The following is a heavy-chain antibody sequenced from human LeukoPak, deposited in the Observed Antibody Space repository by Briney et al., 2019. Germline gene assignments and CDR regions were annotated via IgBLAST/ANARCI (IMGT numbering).Heavy chain of an antibody. J-gene: IGHJ4*02. V-gene: IGHV3-9*01. D-gene: IGHD3-22*01. CDR1: GFTFDDYA. Sequence: GVSLRLSCAASGFTFDDYAMHWVRQAPGKGLEWVSGISWNSGSIGYADSVKGRFTISRDNAKNSLYLQMNSLRAEDTALYYCAKDEYYYDSSGCFDYWGQGTLVTVSS. CDR3: AKDEYYYDSSGCFDY. CDR2: ISWNSGSI.